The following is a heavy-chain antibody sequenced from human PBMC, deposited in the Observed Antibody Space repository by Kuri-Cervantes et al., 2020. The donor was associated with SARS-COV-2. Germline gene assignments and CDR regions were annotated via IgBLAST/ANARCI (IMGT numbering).Heavy chain of an antibody. D-gene: IGHD3-10*01. V-gene: IGHV3-23*01. CDR3: ARDEGPDYYGSGSYSVAFDI. J-gene: IGHJ3*02. CDR1: GFTFSSYA. CDR2: ISGSGGST. Sequence: GGSLRLSCAASGFTFSSYAMSWVRQAPGKGLEWVSAISGSGGSTYYADSVKGRFTISRDNSKNTLYLQMNSLRAEDTAVYYCARDEGPDYYGSGSYSVAFDIWGQGTMVTVSS.